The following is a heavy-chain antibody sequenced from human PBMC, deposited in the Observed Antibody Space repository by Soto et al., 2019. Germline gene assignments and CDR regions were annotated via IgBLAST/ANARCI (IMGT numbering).Heavy chain of an antibody. CDR1: GVSVTSGSHH. CDR3: GVYKAGSGGNGD. CDR2: QTGST. Sequence: QVQVQESGPGLVKPSETLSLTCAVSGVSVTSGSHHFLWIRQPPGKGLEWIGQTGSTNYNPSLKIRISLSLDTSKNQFSLQLSSVTSADTAGYYCGVYKAGSGGNGDCGPGTLVTISS. V-gene: IGHV4-61*01. J-gene: IGHJ1*01. D-gene: IGHD6-19*01.